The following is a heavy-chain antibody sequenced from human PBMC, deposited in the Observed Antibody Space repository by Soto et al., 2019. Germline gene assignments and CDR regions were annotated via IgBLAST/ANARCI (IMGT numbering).Heavy chain of an antibody. D-gene: IGHD5-12*01. CDR1: GFTFGDYA. J-gene: IGHJ6*02. CDR3: TSLGMATTHYYYYGMDV. CDR2: IRSKAYGGTT. Sequence: GGSLRLSCTASGFTFGDYAMSWFRQAPGKGLEWVGFIRSKAYGGTTEYAASVKGRFTISRDDSKSIAHLQMNSLKTEDTAVYYCTSLGMATTHYYYYGMDVWGQGTTVTVSS. V-gene: IGHV3-49*03.